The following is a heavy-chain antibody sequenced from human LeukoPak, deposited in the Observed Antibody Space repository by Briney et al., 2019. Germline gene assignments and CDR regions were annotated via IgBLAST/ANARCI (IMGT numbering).Heavy chain of an antibody. D-gene: IGHD2-21*02. V-gene: IGHV1-46*01. CDR2: INPSGGST. CDR3: ARDLLEVVVTAITAFVI. J-gene: IGHJ3*02. CDR1: GYTFTSYY. Sequence: ASVNASCTASGYTFTSYYMHWVRQAPGQGLEWMGIINPSGGSTIYAQTFQGRVTMTRDTSTSTVYMELSSLRSEETAVYYCARDLLEVVVTAITAFVIWGQGTMFTVSS.